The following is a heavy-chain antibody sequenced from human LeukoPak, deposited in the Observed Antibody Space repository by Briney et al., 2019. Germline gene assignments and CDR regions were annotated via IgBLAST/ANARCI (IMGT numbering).Heavy chain of an antibody. CDR3: PTPMVRGVSPPRS. D-gene: IGHD3-10*01. CDR1: GFTFSNAW. J-gene: IGHJ5*01. CDR2: IKSKTDGGTT. V-gene: IGHV3-15*01. Sequence: GGSLRLSCAASGFTFSNAWMSWVRQAPGKGLEWVGRIKSKTDGGTTDYAAPVKGRFTISRDDSKNTLYLQMNSLKTEATPVYSCPTPMVRGVSPPRSSGPGTLVTVSP.